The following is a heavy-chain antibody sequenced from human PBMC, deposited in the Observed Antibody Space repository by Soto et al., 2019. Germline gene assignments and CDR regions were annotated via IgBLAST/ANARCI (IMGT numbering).Heavy chain of an antibody. CDR2: IYWDDSK. CDR3: AHAYGGMSLS. J-gene: IGHJ5*02. Sequence: QITLKESGPTLVKPTQTLTLTCTFSGFSLTTDRVGVGWIRQPPGEALEWLAVIYWDDSKTYRPSLESRLTITKDTSKNPVALTMTNMDSLDTSTSYCAHAYGGMSLSWGQGTMGTVSS. D-gene: IGHD1-26*01. CDR1: GFSLTTDRVG. V-gene: IGHV2-5*02.